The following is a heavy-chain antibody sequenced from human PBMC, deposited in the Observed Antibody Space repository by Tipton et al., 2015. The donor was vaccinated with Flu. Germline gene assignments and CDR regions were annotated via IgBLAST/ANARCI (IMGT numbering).Heavy chain of an antibody. J-gene: IGHJ6*02. V-gene: IGHV4-61*02. CDR2: IYTSGST. CDR3: ARGGYYYGYGKSYYYYGMDV. D-gene: IGHD5-18*01. Sequence: TLSLTCTVSGGSISSGSYYWSWIRQPAGKGLEWIGRIYTSGSTNYNPSLQSRVTISVDTSKNQFSLKLSSVTAADTAVYYCARGGYYYGYGKSYYYYGMDVWGQGTTVTGSS. CDR1: GGSISSGSYY.